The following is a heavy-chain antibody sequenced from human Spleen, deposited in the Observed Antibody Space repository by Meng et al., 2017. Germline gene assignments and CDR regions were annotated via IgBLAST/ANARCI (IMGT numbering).Heavy chain of an antibody. D-gene: IGHD3-16*01. CDR2: IWYDGSEK. V-gene: IGHV3-33*06. J-gene: IGHJ4*02. CDR3: AKILPPFGGVKFCFDY. CDR1: GFIFRNYG. Sequence: GGSLRLSCAASGFIFRNYGMHWFRQAPGKGLEGVAVIWYDGSEKYYVDSVNGRFTISRDNYKDTLYLQMNNMRTEDTAVYFCAKILPPFGGVKFCFDYWGQGTLVTVSS.